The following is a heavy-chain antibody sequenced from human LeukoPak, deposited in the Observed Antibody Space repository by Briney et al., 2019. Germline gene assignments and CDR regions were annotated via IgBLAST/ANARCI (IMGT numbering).Heavy chain of an antibody. CDR3: ARRDCFDY. CDR2: IYYSGST. J-gene: IGHJ4*02. Sequence: SETLSLTCTVSGGSISSSSYYWGWIRQPPGKGLEWIGSIYYSGSTYYNPSLKSRVTISVDTSKNQFSLKLSSVTAADTAVYYCARRDCFDYWGQGTLVTVSS. CDR1: GGSISSSSYY. V-gene: IGHV4-39*01.